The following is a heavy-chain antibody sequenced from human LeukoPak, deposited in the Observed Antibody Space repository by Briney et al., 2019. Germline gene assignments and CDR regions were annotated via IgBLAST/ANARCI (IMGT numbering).Heavy chain of an antibody. CDR2: ISGSGGST. Sequence: GGTLRLSCAASGFTFSSYGMSWVRQAPGKGLEWVSAISGSGGSTCYADSVKGRFTISRDNSKNTLYLQMNSLRAEDTAVYYCAKDLGYFDWLPALFDYWGQGTLVTVSS. CDR1: GFTFSSYG. CDR3: AKDLGYFDWLPALFDY. V-gene: IGHV3-23*01. D-gene: IGHD3-9*01. J-gene: IGHJ4*02.